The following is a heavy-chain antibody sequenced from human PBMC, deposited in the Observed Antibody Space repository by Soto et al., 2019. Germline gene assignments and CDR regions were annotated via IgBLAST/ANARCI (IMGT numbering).Heavy chain of an antibody. D-gene: IGHD1-1*01. V-gene: IGHV1-24*01. J-gene: IGHJ6*02. CDR2: FDPEDGET. Sequence: QVQLVQSGAEVKKPGASVKVSCKVSGYTLTELSMHWVRQAPGKGLEWMGGFDPEDGETIYAQKFQGRVTMTEDTSTDTAYMELSSLRSEDTAVYYCATDLNDRTGYYYYYGMDVWGQGTTVTVSS. CDR3: ATDLNDRTGYYYYYGMDV. CDR1: GYTLTELS.